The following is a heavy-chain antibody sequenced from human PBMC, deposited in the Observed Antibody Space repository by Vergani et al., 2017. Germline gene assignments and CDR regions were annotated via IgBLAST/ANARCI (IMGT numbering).Heavy chain of an antibody. CDR1: GFTFSSYS. CDR3: AKLGPMVRGVINYYYAMDV. Sequence: EVHLVESGGGLVQPGGSLRLSCAASGFTFSSYSMNWVRQAPGKGLEWVSYISSSSSTIYYADSVKGRFTISRDNAKNSLYLQMNSLRAEDTAVYYCAKLGPMVRGVINYYYAMDVWGQGTTVTVSS. V-gene: IGHV3-48*01. CDR2: ISSSSSTI. D-gene: IGHD3-10*01. J-gene: IGHJ6*02.